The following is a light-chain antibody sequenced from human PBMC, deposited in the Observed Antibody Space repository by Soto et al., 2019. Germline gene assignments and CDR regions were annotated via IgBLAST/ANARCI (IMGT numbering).Light chain of an antibody. CDR3: SSHTSSNTLV. V-gene: IGLV2-14*01. J-gene: IGLJ1*01. Sequence: QSAPTQTASVSGSPGQSITISCTGTSSDVGGYKHVSWYQQHPGKAPKLMIYEVSNRPSGISIRFSGSKSGNTASLTISGLQAEDEADYYCSSHTSSNTLVFGTGTKVTVL. CDR1: SSDVGGYKH. CDR2: EVS.